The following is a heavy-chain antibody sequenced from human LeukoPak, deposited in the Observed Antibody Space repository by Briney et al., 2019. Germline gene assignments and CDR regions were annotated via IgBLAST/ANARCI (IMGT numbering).Heavy chain of an antibody. CDR2: MKKDGSET. CDR1: GFTFSSYS. Sequence: GGSLRLSYVVSGFTFSSYSMIRVRQAPGKGLQWVANMKKDGSETKYVESVKGRFTISRDNAKNSLYLQMNSLRAEDTAVYYCGRHRSGSGTYFIDYWGQGTLVSVSS. CDR3: GRHRSGSGTYFIDY. D-gene: IGHD3-10*01. V-gene: IGHV3-7*01. J-gene: IGHJ4*02.